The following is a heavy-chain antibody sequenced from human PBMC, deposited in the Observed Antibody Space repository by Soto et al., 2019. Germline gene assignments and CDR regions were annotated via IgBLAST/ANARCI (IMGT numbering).Heavy chain of an antibody. Sequence: ASVKVSCKASGGTFSSYAISWVRQAPGQGLEWMGGIIPILGIANYAQKFQGRVTITADKSTSTAYMELSSLRSEDTAVYYGARETDLGEMATSTGAFDIWGQGTMVTVSS. D-gene: IGHD5-12*01. J-gene: IGHJ3*02. CDR1: GGTFSSYA. CDR3: ARETDLGEMATSTGAFDI. CDR2: IIPILGIA. V-gene: IGHV1-69*10.